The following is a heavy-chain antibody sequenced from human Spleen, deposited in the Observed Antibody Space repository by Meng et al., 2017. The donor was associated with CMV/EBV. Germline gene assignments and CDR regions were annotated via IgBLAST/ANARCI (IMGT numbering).Heavy chain of an antibody. D-gene: IGHD1-26*01. J-gene: IGHJ4*01. CDR1: GFTFRSYW. CDR3: ARDRSGSYKHDY. Sequence: GGSLRLSCAASGFTFRSYWMSWVRQAPGKGLEWVANIRYDGYEKYFVDSVKGRFTVSRDNAENSLFLQMNSLRVDDTGVYYCARDRSGSYKHDYWGHGTLVTVSS. V-gene: IGHV3-7*01. CDR2: IRYDGYEK.